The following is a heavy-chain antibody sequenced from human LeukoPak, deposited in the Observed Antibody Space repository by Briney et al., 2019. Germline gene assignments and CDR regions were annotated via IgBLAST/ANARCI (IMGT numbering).Heavy chain of an antibody. CDR2: ISSGGVNV. D-gene: IGHD6-13*01. CDR3: ARGAAAGTRHGMDV. CDR1: GFTFSRYA. V-gene: IGHV3-48*02. J-gene: IGHJ6*02. Sequence: GGSLRLSCAASGFTFSRYAMNWVRQAPGKGLEWVSYISSGGVNVYYSDSVKGRFTISRDNAKNSLYLQMNSLRDEDTAVYYCARGAAAGTRHGMDVWGQGTTVTVSS.